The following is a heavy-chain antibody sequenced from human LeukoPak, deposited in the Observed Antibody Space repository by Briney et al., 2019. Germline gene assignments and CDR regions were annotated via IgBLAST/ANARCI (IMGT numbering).Heavy chain of an antibody. CDR2: ISGSGTNT. J-gene: IGHJ4*02. V-gene: IGHV3-23*01. CDR1: GFTFSSYA. Sequence: GGSLRLSCAASGFTFSSYAMSWVRQAPGKGLEWVSSISGSGTNTDYADSVKGRFTISRDNSKNTVNVQMNSLRAEDTAVYYCANWGCSGGSCYPFDYWGQGTLVTVSS. D-gene: IGHD2-15*01. CDR3: ANWGCSGGSCYPFDY.